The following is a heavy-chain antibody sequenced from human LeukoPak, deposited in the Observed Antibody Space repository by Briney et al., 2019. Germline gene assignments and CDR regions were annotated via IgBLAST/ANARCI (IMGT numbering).Heavy chain of an antibody. V-gene: IGHV3-21*04. J-gene: IGHJ4*02. D-gene: IGHD6-13*01. CDR3: AREMGSSWPAGGDY. CDR1: GFTFSSYS. CDR2: ISSSSSYI. Sequence: PGGSLRLSCAASGFTFSSYSMNWVRQAPGKGLEWVSSISSSSSYIYYADSVKGRFTISRDNAKNSLYLQMNSLRAEDTAVYYCAREMGSSWPAGGDYWGQGTLVTVSS.